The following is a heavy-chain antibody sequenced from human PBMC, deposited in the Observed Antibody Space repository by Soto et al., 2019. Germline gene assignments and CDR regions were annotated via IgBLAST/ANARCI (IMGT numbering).Heavy chain of an antibody. CDR3: AKWREATRARGGMDV. Sequence: EVQLLESGGGLVQPGGSLRLSCAASGFTFSSYAMSWVRQAPGKGLEWVSAISGSGGSTYYADSVKGRFTISRDNSKNTLYLQMNGLRAEDTAVYYCAKWREATRARGGMDVWGQGTTVTVSS. CDR1: GFTFSSYA. V-gene: IGHV3-23*01. J-gene: IGHJ6*02. D-gene: IGHD1-26*01. CDR2: ISGSGGST.